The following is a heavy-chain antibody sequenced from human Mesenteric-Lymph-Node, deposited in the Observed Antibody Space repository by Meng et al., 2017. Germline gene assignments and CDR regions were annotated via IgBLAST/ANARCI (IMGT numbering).Heavy chain of an antibody. CDR2: INWNGAGT. CDR1: GFTFDDYG. CDR3: ARYYYDSSLPLDY. D-gene: IGHD3-22*01. V-gene: IGHV3-20*04. Sequence: GESLKISCAASGFTFDDYGMIWVRQAPGKGLEWVSGINWNGAGTAYADSVKGRFTISRDNAKNSLYLQMNSLRAEDTALYFCARYYYDSSLPLDYWGQGTLVTVSS. J-gene: IGHJ4*02.